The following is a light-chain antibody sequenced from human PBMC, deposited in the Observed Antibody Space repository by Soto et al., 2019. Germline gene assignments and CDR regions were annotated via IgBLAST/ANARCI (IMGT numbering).Light chain of an antibody. CDR2: DVS. V-gene: IGLV2-14*01. CDR1: SSDVGGYNY. CDR3: SSYTSSSTLVV. Sequence: QSALTQPASVSGSPGQSITISCTGTSSDVGGYNYVSWYQQHPGKAPKLMIYDVSNRPSGVSNRFSGSMSGNTASLTISGLQAEDEADYYCSSYTSSSTLVVFGTGTKVTVL. J-gene: IGLJ1*01.